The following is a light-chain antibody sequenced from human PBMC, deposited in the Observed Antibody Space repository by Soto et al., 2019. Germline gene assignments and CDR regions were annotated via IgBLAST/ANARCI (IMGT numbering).Light chain of an antibody. J-gene: IGKJ5*01. CDR1: QSVSSY. CDR3: QQRSNWPIT. CDR2: DAS. V-gene: IGKV3-11*01. Sequence: EIVLTHSPATLSFSPGERAPLSCRPSQSVSSYLAWYQQKPGQAPRLLIYDASNRATGIPARFSGSGSGTDFTLTISSLEPEDFAVYYCQQRSNWPITFGQGTRLEIK.